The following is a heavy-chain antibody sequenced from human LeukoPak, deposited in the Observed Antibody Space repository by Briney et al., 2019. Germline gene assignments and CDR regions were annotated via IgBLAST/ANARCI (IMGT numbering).Heavy chain of an antibody. CDR1: GGSFSGYY. V-gene: IGHV4-34*01. CDR2: INHSGST. J-gene: IGHJ4*02. D-gene: IGHD6-13*01. CDR3: ARSKPGYSSSWYGRNFDY. Sequence: KPSETLSLTCAVYGGSFSGYYWSWIRQPPGKGLEWIGEINHSGSTNYNPSLKSRVTISVDTSKNQFSPKLSSVTAGDTAVYYCARSKPGYSSSWYGRNFDYWGQGTLVTVSS.